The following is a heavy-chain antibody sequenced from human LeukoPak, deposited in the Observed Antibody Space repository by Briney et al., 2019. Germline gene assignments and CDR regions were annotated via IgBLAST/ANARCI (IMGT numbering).Heavy chain of an antibody. CDR1: GGSFSDYF. D-gene: IGHD1-7*01. CDR3: ARDGTGTTRDY. Sequence: SETLSLTCAVYGGSFSDYFWSWFRQPPGKGLEWIGEINHSGNTNYNPSLKSRVTISVDTSKNQFSLKLGSVTAADTAVYYCARDGTGTTRDYWGQGTLVTVSS. J-gene: IGHJ4*02. V-gene: IGHV4-34*01. CDR2: INHSGNT.